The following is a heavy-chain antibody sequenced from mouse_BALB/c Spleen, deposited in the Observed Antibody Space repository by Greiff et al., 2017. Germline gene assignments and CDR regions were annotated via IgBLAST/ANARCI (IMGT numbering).Heavy chain of an antibody. CDR2: ISSGGST. CDR3: AKYGNYVRGAMDY. D-gene: IGHD2-10*02. CDR1: GFTFSSYA. J-gene: IGHJ4*01. Sequence: EVQGVESGGGLVKPGGSLKLSCAASGFTFSSYAMSWVRQTPEKRLEWVASISSGGSTYYPDSVKGRFTISRDNARNILYLQMSSLRSEDTAMYYCAKYGNYVRGAMDYWGQGTSVTVSS. V-gene: IGHV5-6-5*01.